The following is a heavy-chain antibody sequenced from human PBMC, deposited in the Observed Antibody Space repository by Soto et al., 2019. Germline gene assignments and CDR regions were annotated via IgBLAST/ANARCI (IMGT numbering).Heavy chain of an antibody. V-gene: IGHV4-4*02. D-gene: IGHD6-13*01. CDR1: GGSISSSNW. CDR3: ARAGSSSWNYYYGMDV. CDR2: IYHSGST. J-gene: IGHJ6*02. Sequence: SETLSLTCAVSGGSISSSNWWSWVRQPPGKGLGWIGEIYHSGSTNYNPSLKSRVTISVDKSKNQFSLKLSSVTAADTAVYYCARAGSSSWNYYYGMDVWGQGITVTVSS.